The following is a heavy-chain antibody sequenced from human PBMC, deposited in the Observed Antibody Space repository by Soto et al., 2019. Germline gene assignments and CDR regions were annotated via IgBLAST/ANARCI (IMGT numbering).Heavy chain of an antibody. CDR1: GFSLSTRALG. V-gene: IGHV2-5*01. D-gene: IGHD3-16*01. CDR2: IYWNDDK. CDR3: AHIHDLRGFDI. J-gene: IGHJ3*02. Sequence: QITLKESGPTLVKPTQTLTLTCTFSGFSLSTRALGVGWIRQPPGKALEWLALIYWNDDKRYSPSLKNRLTITKDTSKNHVVLTMTNMDPVDTATYYCAHIHDLRGFDIWGQGTMITVSS.